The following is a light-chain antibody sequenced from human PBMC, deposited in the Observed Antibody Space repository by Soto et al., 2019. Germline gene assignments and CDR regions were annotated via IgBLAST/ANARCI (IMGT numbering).Light chain of an antibody. CDR3: QHYYSTPPT. J-gene: IGKJ1*01. V-gene: IGKV3-20*01. CDR2: VAS. CDR1: QSVNSNY. Sequence: EIVLTQSPGTLSLSPGERATLSCRASQSVNSNYLAWYQRKPGQAPRLLIYVASNRSTDIPYRFSASGSGTDFTLTITRLEAEDFAVYYCQHYYSTPPTCGQGTNVEVQ.